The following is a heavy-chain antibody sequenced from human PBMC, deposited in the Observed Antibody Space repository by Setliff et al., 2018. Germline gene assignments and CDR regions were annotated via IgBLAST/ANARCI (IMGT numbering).Heavy chain of an antibody. CDR1: GGSISSRSYY. D-gene: IGHD3-10*01. Sequence: SETLSLTCTVSGGSISSRSYYWGWNRQPPGKGLEWIGSIYYSGSTHYKPSLKSRVTISVDTSKNQFSLKLSSVTAADTAVYYCARVSSYGSGSYYYYYYGMDVWGQGTTVTVSS. J-gene: IGHJ6*02. CDR2: IYYSGST. V-gene: IGHV4-39*07. CDR3: ARVSSYGSGSYYYYYYGMDV.